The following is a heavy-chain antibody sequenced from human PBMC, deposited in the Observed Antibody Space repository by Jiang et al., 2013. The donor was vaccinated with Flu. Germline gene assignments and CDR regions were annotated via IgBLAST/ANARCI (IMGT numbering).Heavy chain of an antibody. CDR2: INPNSGGT. CDR3: AREEPLRSRRAFDI. V-gene: IGHV1-2*04. D-gene: IGHD4-17*01. J-gene: IGHJ3*02. Sequence: QLVESGAEVKKPGASVKVSCKASGYTFTGHYMHWVRQAPGQGLEWMGWINPNSGGTNYAQKFQGWVTMTRDTSISTAYMELSRLRSDDTAVYYCAREEPLRSRRAFDIWGQGTMVTVSS. CDR1: GYTFTGHY.